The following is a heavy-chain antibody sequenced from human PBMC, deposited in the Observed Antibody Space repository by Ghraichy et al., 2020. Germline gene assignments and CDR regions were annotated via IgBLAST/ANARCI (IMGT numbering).Heavy chain of an antibody. D-gene: IGHD3-10*01. V-gene: IGHV4-59*01. CDR3: ARRGRVLSYFAMDV. Sequence: GSLSLTCTISGGSISTYYWSWIRQPPGKGLEWIGNIYYSGSTNYSPSFKSRVTISVDTSKNQFSLKLSSVTAADTAVYYCARRGRVLSYFAMDVWGQGTTVTVSS. CDR2: IYYSGST. CDR1: GGSISTYY. J-gene: IGHJ6*02.